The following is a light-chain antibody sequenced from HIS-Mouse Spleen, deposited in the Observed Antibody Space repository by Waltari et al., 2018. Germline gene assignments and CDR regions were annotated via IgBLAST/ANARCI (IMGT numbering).Light chain of an antibody. CDR1: SSDVGGYNY. Sequence: QSALTQPRSVSGSPGQSVTISCTGTSSDVGGYNYVSWYQQHPGKAPKLMIYDVSKRPSGVPVRFSGSKSGNTASLTISGLQAEDEADYYCCSYAGSYTNWVFGGGTKLTVL. V-gene: IGLV2-11*01. CDR2: DVS. J-gene: IGLJ3*02. CDR3: CSYAGSYTNWV.